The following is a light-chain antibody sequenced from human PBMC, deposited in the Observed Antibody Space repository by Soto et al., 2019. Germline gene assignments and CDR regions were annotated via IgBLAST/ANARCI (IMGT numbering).Light chain of an antibody. CDR2: DVS. CDR1: SSDVGGYNY. CDR3: SSYTSSSTYV. Sequence: QSALTQPASVSGFLGQSITTSCTGTSSDVGGYNYVSWYQQHPGKAPKLMIYDVSNRPSGVSNRFSGSKSGNTASLTISGLQAEDEADYYCSSYTSSSTYVFGTGTKVTVL. J-gene: IGLJ1*01. V-gene: IGLV2-14*01.